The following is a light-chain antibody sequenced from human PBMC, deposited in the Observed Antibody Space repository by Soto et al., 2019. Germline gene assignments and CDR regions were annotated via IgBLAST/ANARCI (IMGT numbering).Light chain of an antibody. CDR3: QQYDSAPLT. J-gene: IGKJ4*01. CDR1: QSVSSSY. V-gene: IGKV3-20*01. Sequence: DIVLTQSPGTLSLSPGERATLSCRASQSVSSSYLARYQQKPGQAPRLLIYGASNRATGIPDRFSGSGSGTDFTLTISRLEPEDFAVYYCQQYDSAPLTFGGGTKVEIK. CDR2: GAS.